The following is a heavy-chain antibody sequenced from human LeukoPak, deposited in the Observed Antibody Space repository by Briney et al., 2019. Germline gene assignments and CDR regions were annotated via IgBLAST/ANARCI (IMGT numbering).Heavy chain of an antibody. CDR2: INPNSGGT. Sequence: ASVKVSCKASGYTFTGYYMHWVRQAPGQGLEWMGWINPNSGGTNYAQKFQGRVTMTRDTSISTAYMELGRLRSDDTAVYYCARAPDSSGYYYLDYYCYYGMDVWGQGTTVTVSS. CDR3: ARAPDSSGYYYLDYYCYYGMDV. CDR1: GYTFTGYY. J-gene: IGHJ6*02. D-gene: IGHD3-22*01. V-gene: IGHV1-2*02.